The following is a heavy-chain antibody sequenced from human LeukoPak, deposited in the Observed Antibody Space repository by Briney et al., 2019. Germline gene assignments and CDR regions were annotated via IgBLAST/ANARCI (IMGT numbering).Heavy chain of an antibody. CDR1: GYTFTSYG. J-gene: IGHJ5*02. D-gene: IGHD3-10*01. CDR2: MNPNSGNT. CDR3: ARGWSYSKPSNWSAP. Sequence: ASVKASCKASGYTFTSYGISWVRQATGQGLEWMGWMNPNSGNTGYAQKFQGRVTMTRNTFISQAYMELSSLRSEATAVYYCARGWSYSKPSNWSAPWGQGTLVTVSS. V-gene: IGHV1-8*02.